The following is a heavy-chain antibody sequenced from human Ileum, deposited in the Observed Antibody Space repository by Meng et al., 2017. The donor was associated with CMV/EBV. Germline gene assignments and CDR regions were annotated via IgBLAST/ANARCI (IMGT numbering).Heavy chain of an antibody. J-gene: IGHJ1*01. CDR2: ISFDGSNK. CDR3: ALGVRFSGDYAEYFQN. CDR1: GFTFSNYA. D-gene: IGHD4-17*01. V-gene: IGHV3-30*04. Sequence: GESLKISCAASGFTFSNYALHWVRQAPGKGLECVAVISFDGSNKYYADSVKGRFTISRDNSKNTLYLQMNSLRAEDTAVYYCALGVRFSGDYAEYFQNCGQGTLVTVSS.